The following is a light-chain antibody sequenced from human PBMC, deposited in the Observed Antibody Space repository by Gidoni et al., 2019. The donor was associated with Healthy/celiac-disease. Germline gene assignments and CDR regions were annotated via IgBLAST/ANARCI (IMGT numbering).Light chain of an antibody. CDR3: QAWDSSTLYV. CDR1: KLGDNY. V-gene: IGLV3-1*01. CDR2: QDS. J-gene: IGLJ1*01. Sequence: SSELTQPPSVSVSPGQTASITCSGDKLGDNYACWYQQKPGQSPVLVIYQDSKRPSGIPERFSGSNSGNTATLTISGTQAMDEADYYCQAWDSSTLYVFGTGTKVTVL.